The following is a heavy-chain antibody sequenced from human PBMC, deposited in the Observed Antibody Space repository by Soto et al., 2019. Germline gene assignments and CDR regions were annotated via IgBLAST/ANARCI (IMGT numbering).Heavy chain of an antibody. CDR3: ARAGDQPGYFDY. CDR1: GGSISSDGYS. Sequence: PSETLSLTCAVSGGSISSDGYSWSWIRQPPGKGLEWIGYIYHSGSTYYNPSLKSRVTISVDRSKNQFSLKLSSVAAADTAVYYCARAGDQPGYFDYWGQGTLVTVSS. D-gene: IGHD3-16*01. J-gene: IGHJ4*02. V-gene: IGHV4-30-2*01. CDR2: IYHSGST.